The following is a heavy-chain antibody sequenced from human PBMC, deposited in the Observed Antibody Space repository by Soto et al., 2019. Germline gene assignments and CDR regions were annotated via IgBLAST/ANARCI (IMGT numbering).Heavy chain of an antibody. CDR1: GFSLSTSGVG. CDR3: AHRAPYYYGSGSYYNYYYYGMDV. D-gene: IGHD3-10*01. J-gene: IGHJ6*02. V-gene: IGHV2-5*02. CDR2: IYWDDGK. Sequence: SGPTLVNPTQTLTLTCTFSGFSLSTSGVGVAWIRQPPGKALEWLALIYWDDGKRYSPSLKSRLTITKDTSKNQVVLTMTNMDPVDTATYYCAHRAPYYYGSGSYYNYYYYGMDVWGQGTTVTVSS.